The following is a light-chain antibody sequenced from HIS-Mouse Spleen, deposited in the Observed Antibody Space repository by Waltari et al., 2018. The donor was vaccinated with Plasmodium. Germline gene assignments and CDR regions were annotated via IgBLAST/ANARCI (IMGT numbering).Light chain of an antibody. Sequence: DIQMTQSPSSLSASVGDRVTITCRESQSISSYLNWYQQKPGKAPKLRSYSASSLQSGVPSRFSGSRSGTDFTLTISSLQPEDFATDYCQQSYSTPWTFGQGTKVEIK. V-gene: IGKV1-39*01. CDR2: SAS. CDR3: QQSYSTPWT. CDR1: QSISSY. J-gene: IGKJ1*01.